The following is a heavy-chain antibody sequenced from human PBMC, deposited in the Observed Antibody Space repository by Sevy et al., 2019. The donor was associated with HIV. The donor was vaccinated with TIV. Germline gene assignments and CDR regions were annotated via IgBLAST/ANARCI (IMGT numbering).Heavy chain of an antibody. CDR3: ARDRMTTGGDMDV. CDR2: IYYSGST. D-gene: IGHD4-17*01. Sequence: SETLSLTCTVSGGSISSYYWSWIRQPPGKGLEWIGYIYYSGSTNYNPSLKSRVTISVDTSKNQFSLKLSSVTAADTAVYYCARDRMTTGGDMDVWGKGTTVTVSS. CDR1: GGSISSYY. J-gene: IGHJ6*03. V-gene: IGHV4-59*01.